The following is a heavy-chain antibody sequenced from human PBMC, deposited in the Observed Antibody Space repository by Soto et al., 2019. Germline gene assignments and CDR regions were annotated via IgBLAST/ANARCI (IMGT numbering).Heavy chain of an antibody. CDR1: GGTFTSYN. V-gene: IGHV1-69*13. J-gene: IGHJ4*02. CDR3: ATSSSSRQLDY. D-gene: IGHD3-10*01. CDR2: IIPVFGTV. Sequence: SVKVSRQASGGTFTSYNISWVAQAPGQGLEWMGRIIPVFGTVYYAQTFQGRVTITADVSTSTVYMELSSLKSEDTAVYYCATSSSSRQLDYWGQGALVTVSS.